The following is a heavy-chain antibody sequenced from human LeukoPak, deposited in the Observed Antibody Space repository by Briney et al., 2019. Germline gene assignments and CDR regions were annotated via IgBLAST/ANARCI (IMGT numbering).Heavy chain of an antibody. Sequence: PGRSLRLSCAASGFTFSNHGMHWVRQAPGKGLEWVALTWYDGSNKEYAESVKGRFTISRDNSKNTLYLQMNSLRVEDTAVYYCARDHSPGWFGPWGQGTLVTVSS. CDR1: GFTFSNHG. CDR2: TWYDGSNK. V-gene: IGHV3-33*01. CDR3: ARDHSPGWFGP. D-gene: IGHD4-11*01. J-gene: IGHJ5*02.